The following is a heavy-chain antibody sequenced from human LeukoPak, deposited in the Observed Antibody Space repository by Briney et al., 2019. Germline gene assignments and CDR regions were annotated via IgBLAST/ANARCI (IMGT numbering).Heavy chain of an antibody. Sequence: GRSLRLSCAASGFTFSSFPVHWVRQAPGKGLEWVAVISYDGSNKYYADSVKGRFTISRDNSKNTLYLQLNSLRAEETAVYYCAKSNPLDYWGQGTLVTVSS. V-gene: IGHV3-30-3*01. J-gene: IGHJ4*02. CDR3: AKSNPLDY. CDR2: ISYDGSNK. CDR1: GFTFSSFP. D-gene: IGHD2/OR15-2a*01.